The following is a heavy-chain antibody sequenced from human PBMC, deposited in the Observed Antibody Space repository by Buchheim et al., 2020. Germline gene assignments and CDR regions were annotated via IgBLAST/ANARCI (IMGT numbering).Heavy chain of an antibody. V-gene: IGHV4-34*01. Sequence: QVQLQQWGAGLLKPSETLSLTCAVYGGSFSGYYWSWIRQPPGKGLEWIGEINHSGSTNYNPSLKSRVTISVDTSKNQFSLKLSSVTAADTAVYYCARGRGCSGHSCYLEHWSAPWAQ. D-gene: IGHD2-15*01. J-gene: IGHJ5*02. CDR1: GGSFSGYY. CDR3: ARGRGCSGHSCYLEHWSAP. CDR2: INHSGST.